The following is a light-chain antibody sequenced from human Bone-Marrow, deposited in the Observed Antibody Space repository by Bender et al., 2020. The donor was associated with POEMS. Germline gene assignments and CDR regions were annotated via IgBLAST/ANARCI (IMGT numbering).Light chain of an antibody. Sequence: QSALTQPASVSGSPGQSITISCTGTSSDVGSYNRVSWYQQHPGKAPKLMIFEVSQRPSAVPDRFSGSKSGNTASLTVSGLQAEDEAYYYCSSYTTSSTYVFGSGTKVTVL. J-gene: IGLJ1*01. V-gene: IGLV2-14*02. CDR2: EVS. CDR3: SSYTTSSTYV. CDR1: SSDVGSYNR.